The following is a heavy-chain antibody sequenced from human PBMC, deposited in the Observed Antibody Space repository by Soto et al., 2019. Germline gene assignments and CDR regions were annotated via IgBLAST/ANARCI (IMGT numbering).Heavy chain of an antibody. D-gene: IGHD2-8*02. CDR2: ISRDGGTK. J-gene: IGHJ4*02. V-gene: IGHV3-30*03. CDR1: GFAVSTYG. Sequence: QVQLVESGGGVVQPGRSLRLSCAVSGFAVSTYGMHWVRQAPGKGLEWVAVISRDGGTKYYADSVKGRFTISRDISRNTLFLEMNSLRGDDMAVYYCTGEVASGYWGQGTLVTVSS. CDR3: TGEVASGY.